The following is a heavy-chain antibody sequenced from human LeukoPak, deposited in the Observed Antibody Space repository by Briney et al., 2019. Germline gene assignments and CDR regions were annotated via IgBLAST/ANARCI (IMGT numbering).Heavy chain of an antibody. J-gene: IGHJ4*02. CDR1: GFTVSSNY. CDR2: IYSGGST. V-gene: IGHV3-53*01. CDR3: ARDADHSSGWGFIDY. Sequence: GGSLRLSCAASGFTVSSNYMSWVRQAPGKGLEWVSVIYSGGSTYYADSVKGRFTISRDNSKNTLYLQMNSLRAEDTAVYYCARDADHSSGWGFIDYWGQGTLVTVSS. D-gene: IGHD6-19*01.